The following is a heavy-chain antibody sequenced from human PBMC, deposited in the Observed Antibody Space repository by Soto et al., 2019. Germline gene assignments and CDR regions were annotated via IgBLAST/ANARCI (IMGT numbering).Heavy chain of an antibody. CDR2: ISAYNGNT. Sequence: ASVKVSCKASGYTFTSYGISWVRQAPGQGLEWMGWISAYNGNTNYAQKLQGRVTMTTDTSTSTAYMELRSLRSDDTAVYYCARAISSWLTWDYYYYYMDVWGKGTTVTVSS. V-gene: IGHV1-18*01. CDR3: ARAISSWLTWDYYYYYMDV. D-gene: IGHD6-13*01. J-gene: IGHJ6*03. CDR1: GYTFTSYG.